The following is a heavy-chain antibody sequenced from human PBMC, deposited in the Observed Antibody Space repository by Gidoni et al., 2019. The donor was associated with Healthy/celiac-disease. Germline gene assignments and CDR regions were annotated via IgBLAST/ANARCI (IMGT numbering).Heavy chain of an antibody. CDR3: AKDMVFLGSVSYHTYFDY. CDR2: ISYDGSNK. D-gene: IGHD3-10*01. V-gene: IGHV3-30*18. J-gene: IGHJ4*02. Sequence: QVQLVESGGGVVKPGRSRRIGWAAAGVTFSSYDVHWVRPAPGKVLAWVAVISYDGSNKYYAASVKGRFTISRDNSKNTLYLQMNSLRAEDTAVYYCAKDMVFLGSVSYHTYFDYWGQGTLVTVSS. CDR1: GVTFSSYD.